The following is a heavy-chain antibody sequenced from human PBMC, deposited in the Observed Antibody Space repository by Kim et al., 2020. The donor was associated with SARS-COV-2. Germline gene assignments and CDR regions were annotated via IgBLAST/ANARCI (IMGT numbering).Heavy chain of an antibody. V-gene: IGHV3-49*04. D-gene: IGHD2-15*01. CDR2: IRSKAYGGTT. Sequence: GGSLRLSCTASGFTFGDYAMSWVRQAPGKGLEWVGFIRSKAYGGTTEYAASVKGRFTISRDDSKSIAYLQMNSLKTEDTAVYYCSGVQGTGWELLPAEYGMDVWGQGTTVTVSS. J-gene: IGHJ6*02. CDR3: SGVQGTGWELLPAEYGMDV. CDR1: GFTFGDYA.